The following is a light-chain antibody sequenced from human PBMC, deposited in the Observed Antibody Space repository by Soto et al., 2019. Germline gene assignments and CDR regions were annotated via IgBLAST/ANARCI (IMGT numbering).Light chain of an antibody. CDR2: KAS. CDR1: QSISSW. J-gene: IGKJ1*01. V-gene: IGKV1-5*03. Sequence: DIQMTQSPSTLSASVGDRVTITCRASQSISSWLAWYQQKPGKAPKLLMYKASSLESGVPSRFRGSGSGTEFTLTISSLQPDDFATYCCVQYNSYWTFGQGTKVEIK. CDR3: VQYNSYWT.